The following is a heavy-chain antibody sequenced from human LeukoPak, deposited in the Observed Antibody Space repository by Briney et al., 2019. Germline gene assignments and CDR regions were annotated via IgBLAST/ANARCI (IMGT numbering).Heavy chain of an antibody. CDR1: GITLSNYG. Sequence: GGSLRLSCAVSGITLSNYGITWVRQAPGKGLEWVACISDSGGSTNYADSVKGRFTISRDNPKNTLYLQMNSLRAEDTAVYFCAKRGVVIRVILVGFHKEAYYFDSWGQGALVTVSS. D-gene: IGHD3-22*01. CDR2: ISDSGGST. CDR3: AKRGVVIRVILVGFHKEAYYFDS. V-gene: IGHV3-23*01. J-gene: IGHJ4*02.